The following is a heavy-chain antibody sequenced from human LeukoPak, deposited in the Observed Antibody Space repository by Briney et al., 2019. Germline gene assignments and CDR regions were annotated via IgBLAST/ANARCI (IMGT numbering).Heavy chain of an antibody. CDR3: ARGQDIVVVPAAIAKPFDY. CDR2: INHSGST. Sequence: PSETLPLTCAVYGGSFSGYYWSWIRQPPGKGLEWIGEINHSGSTNYNPSLKSRVTISVDTSKNQFSLKLSSVTAADTAVYYCARGQDIVVVPAAIAKPFDYWGQGTLVTVSS. CDR1: GGSFSGYY. V-gene: IGHV4-34*01. D-gene: IGHD2-2*01. J-gene: IGHJ4*02.